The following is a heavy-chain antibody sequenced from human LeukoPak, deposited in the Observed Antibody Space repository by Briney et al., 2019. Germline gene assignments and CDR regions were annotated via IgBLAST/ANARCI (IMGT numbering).Heavy chain of an antibody. D-gene: IGHD6-13*01. CDR1: GGTFDNSA. V-gene: IGHV1-69*04. Sequence: SVKVSCKASGGTFDNSAINWVRQAPGQGLEWMGRIIPILNIPNYAQKLQGRVTIAADKSTSTAYMELSSLRSEDTAVYYCAGEYSSSSLGYWGQGTLVTASS. CDR3: AGEYSSSSLGY. CDR2: IIPILNIP. J-gene: IGHJ4*02.